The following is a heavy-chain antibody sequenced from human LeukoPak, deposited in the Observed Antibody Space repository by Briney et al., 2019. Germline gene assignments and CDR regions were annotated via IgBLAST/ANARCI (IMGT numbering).Heavy chain of an antibody. Sequence: GGSLRLSCAASGFTFITYTIHWVRQTPGKGLEYVSALSTNGGGTYYANSVKGRFTISRDNSKNTLYLQMGSLRAEDMAVYYCARYCSGVSCNSGYDYWGQGTLVTVSS. V-gene: IGHV3-64*01. CDR3: ARYCSGVSCNSGYDY. CDR1: GFTFITYT. J-gene: IGHJ4*02. D-gene: IGHD2-15*01. CDR2: LSTNGGGT.